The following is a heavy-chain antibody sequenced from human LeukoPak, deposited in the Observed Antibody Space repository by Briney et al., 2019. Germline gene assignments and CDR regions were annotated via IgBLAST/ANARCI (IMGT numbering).Heavy chain of an antibody. CDR3: AKDSGRLRYFDY. CDR2: ISGSGGST. J-gene: IGHJ4*02. V-gene: IGHV3-23*01. D-gene: IGHD3-10*01. CDR1: GFTFSSYA. Sequence: GGSLRLSCAASGFTFSSYAMSWVRQAPGKGLEWVSAISGSGGSTYYADSVKGRFTISRDNSKNTLYLQMNSLRAEDTAIYYCAKDSGRLRYFDYWGQGTLVTVSS.